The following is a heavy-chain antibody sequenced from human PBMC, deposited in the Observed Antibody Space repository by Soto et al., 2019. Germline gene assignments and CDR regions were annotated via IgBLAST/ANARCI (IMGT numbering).Heavy chain of an antibody. CDR1: GGAISGGGVH. CDR2: IYYSGST. CDR3: AGAAPFSRCSSTSCRSGYYYYDMDV. J-gene: IGHJ6*03. Sequence: LSLTCRVSGGAISGGGVHWSWSRQHSRKGLEWIGYIYYSGSTYYNPSLKSRVTISVDTSKNQFSLKLSSVTAADTAVYYCAGAAPFSRCSSTSCRSGYYYYDMDVWGKGTTVTDSS. V-gene: IGHV4-31*03. D-gene: IGHD2-2*01.